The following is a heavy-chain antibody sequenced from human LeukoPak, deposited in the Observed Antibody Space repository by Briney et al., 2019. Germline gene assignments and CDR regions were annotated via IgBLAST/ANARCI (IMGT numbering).Heavy chain of an antibody. CDR2: ISSSGASK. Sequence: GGSLRLSCAASGFTFGSYAMGWVRRAPEKGLEWVSAISSSGASKYYADSVKGRFTISRDNSKSTLYLQMNNLRVDDTAVYYCAKKGQADDGGKPDWGQGTLVTVSS. J-gene: IGHJ4*02. V-gene: IGHV3-23*01. CDR3: AKKGQADDGGKPD. CDR1: GFTFGSYA.